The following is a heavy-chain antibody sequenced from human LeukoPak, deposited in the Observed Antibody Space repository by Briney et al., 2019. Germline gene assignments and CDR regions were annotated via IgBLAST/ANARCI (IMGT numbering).Heavy chain of an antibody. CDR3: ARDGYGSSGYSNWFDP. Sequence: PGGSLRLSCAASGFTFSSYEMNWVRQAPGKGLEWVSYISSSGSTIYYADSVKGRFTISRDNAKNSLYLQMNSLRAEDTAVYYCARDGYGSSGYSNWFDPWGQGTLVTVSS. J-gene: IGHJ5*02. D-gene: IGHD3-22*01. CDR2: ISSSGSTI. V-gene: IGHV3-48*03. CDR1: GFTFSSYE.